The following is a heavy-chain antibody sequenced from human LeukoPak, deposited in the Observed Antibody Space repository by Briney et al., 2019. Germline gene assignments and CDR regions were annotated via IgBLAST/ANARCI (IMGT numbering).Heavy chain of an antibody. J-gene: IGHJ5*02. CDR1: GGSFSGYY. CDR3: ARAPGIAAAYWFDP. V-gene: IGHV4-34*01. D-gene: IGHD6-13*01. Sequence: SETQSLTCAVYGGSFSGYYWSWIRQPPGKGLEWIGEINHSGSTNYNPSLKSRVTISVDTSKNQFSLKLSSVTAADTAVYYCARAPGIAAAYWFDPWGQGTLVTVSS. CDR2: INHSGST.